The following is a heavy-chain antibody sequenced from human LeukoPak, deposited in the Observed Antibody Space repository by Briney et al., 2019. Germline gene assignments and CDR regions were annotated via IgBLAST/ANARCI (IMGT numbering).Heavy chain of an antibody. CDR1: GFTFDDYA. J-gene: IGHJ6*03. V-gene: IGHV3-9*01. CDR2: ISWKSDRI. D-gene: IGHD5-18*01. Sequence: GGSLRLSCAASGFTFDDYAMHWVRQAPGKGLEWVSGISWKSDRIGYADSVKGRLTISRDNAKNSLYLQMNSLRAEDTALYYCAKSGIIQGYYFYYMDVWGKGTTVTISS. CDR3: AKSGIIQGYYFYYMDV.